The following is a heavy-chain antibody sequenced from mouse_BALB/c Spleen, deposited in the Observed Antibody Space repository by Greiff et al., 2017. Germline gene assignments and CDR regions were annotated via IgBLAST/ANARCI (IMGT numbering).Heavy chain of an antibody. D-gene: IGHD1-3*01. J-gene: IGHJ1*01. Sequence: EVQLVESGGGLVQPGGSLKLSCAASGFTFSSYTMSCVRQTPEKRLEWVAYISNGGGSTYYPDTVKGRFTISRDNAKNTLYLQMSSLKSEDTAMYYCARHKVRDWDFDVWGAGTTVTVSS. V-gene: IGHV5-12-2*01. CDR2: ISNGGGST. CDR3: ARHKVRDWDFDV. CDR1: GFTFSSYT.